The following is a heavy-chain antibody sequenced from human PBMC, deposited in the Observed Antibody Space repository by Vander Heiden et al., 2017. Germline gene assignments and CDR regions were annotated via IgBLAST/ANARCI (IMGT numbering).Heavy chain of an antibody. CDR3: ARQTYRSFAP. D-gene: IGHD3-16*02. J-gene: IGHJ5*02. CDR1: GGSVYSFSYY. V-gene: IGHV4-39*01. CDR2: IFSNGDT. Sequence: QLQLQESGPGLVKPSETLSLTCTVSGGSVYSFSYYWVWIRQPPGEGLEWIGYIFSNGDTYYNPSLESRVTISVDTSKNQFSLKLSSVTAADTAVYYCARQTYRSFAPWGQGVLVTVSS.